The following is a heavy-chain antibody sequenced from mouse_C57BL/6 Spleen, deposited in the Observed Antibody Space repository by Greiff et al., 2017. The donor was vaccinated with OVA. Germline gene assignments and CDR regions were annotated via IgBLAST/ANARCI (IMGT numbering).Heavy chain of an antibody. CDR2: IDPSDSYT. V-gene: IGHV1-50*01. Sequence: QVQLQQPGAELVKPGASVKLSCKASGYTFTSYWMQWVKQRPGQGLEWIGEIDPSDSYTNYNQKFKGKATMTVDTSSSTAYMQLSSLTSEDSAVYYCARRGNYVRYYAMDYWGQGTSVTVSS. J-gene: IGHJ4*01. CDR1: GYTFTSYW. CDR3: ARRGNYVRYYAMDY. D-gene: IGHD2-1*01.